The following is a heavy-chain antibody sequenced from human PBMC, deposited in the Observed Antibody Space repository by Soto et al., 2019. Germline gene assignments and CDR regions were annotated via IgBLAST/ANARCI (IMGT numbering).Heavy chain of an antibody. CDR3: ARGGISHWAYFYYMDV. J-gene: IGHJ6*03. Sequence: SETLSLTCTVSGGSISSGGYYWGWIRQHPGKGLEWIGYIYYSGSTYYNPSLKSRVTISVDTSKNQFSLKLSSVTAADSATFYCARGGISHWAYFYYMDVWDRGTTVTVSS. D-gene: IGHD2-21*01. CDR2: IYYSGST. CDR1: GGSISSGGYY. V-gene: IGHV4-31*03.